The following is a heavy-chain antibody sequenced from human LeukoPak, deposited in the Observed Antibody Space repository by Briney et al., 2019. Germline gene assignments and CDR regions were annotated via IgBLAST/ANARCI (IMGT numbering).Heavy chain of an antibody. D-gene: IGHD2-21*02. CDR2: ISRSGSTI. J-gene: IGHJ4*02. V-gene: IGHV3-48*03. CDR1: GFTFSSYG. CDR3: SRDRGGGDIYFDY. Sequence: GGSLRLSCAASGFTFSSYGMNWVRQAPGKGPEWISYISRSGSTIYYADSVKGRFTISRDNAKNSLYLQMSSLGAEDTAVYYCSRDRGGGDIYFDYWGQGTLVTVSS.